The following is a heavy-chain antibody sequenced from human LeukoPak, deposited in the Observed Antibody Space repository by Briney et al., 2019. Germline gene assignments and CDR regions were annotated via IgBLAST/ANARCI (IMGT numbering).Heavy chain of an antibody. CDR3: ARESSSWYWAWFDP. D-gene: IGHD6-13*01. CDR2: ISAYNGNT. J-gene: IGHJ5*02. CDR1: GYTFTSYG. V-gene: IGHV1-18*01. Sequence: GASVKVSCKASGYTFTSYGISWVRQAPGQGLERMGWISAYNGNTNYAQKLQGRVTMTTDTSTSTAYMELRSLRSDDTAVYYCARESSSWYWAWFDPWGQGTLVTVSS.